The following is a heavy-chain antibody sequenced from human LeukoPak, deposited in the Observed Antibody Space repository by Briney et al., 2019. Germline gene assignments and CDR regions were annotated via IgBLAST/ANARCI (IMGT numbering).Heavy chain of an antibody. CDR1: GGSISSYY. D-gene: IGHD6-19*01. J-gene: IGHJ4*02. CDR3: ARDVRSGWYAYFDY. Sequence: SETLSLTCTVSGGSISSYYWSWIRQPAGKGLEWIGRIYTSGSTNYNPSLKSRVTMSVDTSKNQFSLKLSSVTAADTAVYYCARDVRSGWYAYFDYWGQGTLDTVSS. CDR2: IYTSGST. V-gene: IGHV4-4*07.